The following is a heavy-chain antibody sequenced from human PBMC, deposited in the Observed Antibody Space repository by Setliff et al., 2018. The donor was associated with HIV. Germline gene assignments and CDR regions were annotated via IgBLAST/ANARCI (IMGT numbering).Heavy chain of an antibody. CDR3: ARCAAGPYCRNSFDS. Sequence: GGSLRLSCAASGFSFSTHYMAWVRQAPGKGLEWVANIKHDGSARYYVASVMDRFTISRDNAENSLVLQMNSLRDEDTALYYCARCAAGPYCRNSFDSWGRGTLVTVSS. D-gene: IGHD1-26*01. CDR2: IKHDGSAR. V-gene: IGHV3-7*03. CDR1: GFSFSTHY. J-gene: IGHJ4*02.